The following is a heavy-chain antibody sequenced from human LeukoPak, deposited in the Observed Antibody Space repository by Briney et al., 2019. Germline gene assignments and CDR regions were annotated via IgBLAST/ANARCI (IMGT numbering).Heavy chain of an antibody. CDR1: GGSISSYY. Sequence: SETLSLTCTVSGGSISSYYWSWIRQPPGKGLEWIGYIYYSGSTNYNPSLKSRVTISVDTSKNQFSLKLSSVTAEDTAVYYCATDRGSWYRAGAHDAFDIWGQGTMVTVSS. J-gene: IGHJ3*02. CDR3: ATDRGSWYRAGAHDAFDI. CDR2: IYYSGST. V-gene: IGHV4-59*01. D-gene: IGHD6-13*01.